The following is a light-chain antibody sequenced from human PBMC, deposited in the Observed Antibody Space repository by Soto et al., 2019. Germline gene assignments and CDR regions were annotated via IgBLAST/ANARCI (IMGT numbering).Light chain of an antibody. Sequence: EVVLTVSPDSLSLSPGETATLSCRASQSVSSSSLAWYQQKPGQAPRLLIYGASNRATDVPDRFSGGGSGTDFTLTISRLEPEDFAVYFCHQYGSSPFTFGQGTKL. CDR3: HQYGSSPFT. CDR1: QSVSSSS. J-gene: IGKJ2*01. CDR2: GAS. V-gene: IGKV3-20*01.